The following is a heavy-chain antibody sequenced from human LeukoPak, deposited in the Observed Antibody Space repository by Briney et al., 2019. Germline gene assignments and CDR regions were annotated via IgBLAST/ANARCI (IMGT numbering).Heavy chain of an antibody. J-gene: IGHJ4*02. Sequence: GGSLRLSCGASGFTFSSYGMHWVRQVPGKGLEWVAVIWYDGSNKYYADSVKGRFTISRDNSKNTLYLQMNSLRAEDTAVYYCARVGSSSWYGDYWGQGTLVTVSS. V-gene: IGHV3-33*01. D-gene: IGHD6-13*01. CDR1: GFTFSSYG. CDR2: IWYDGSNK. CDR3: ARVGSSSWYGDY.